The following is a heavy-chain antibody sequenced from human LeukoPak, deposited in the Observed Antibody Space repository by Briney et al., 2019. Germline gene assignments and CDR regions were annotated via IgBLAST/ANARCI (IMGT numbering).Heavy chain of an antibody. V-gene: IGHV3-48*03. Sequence: LPGGSLRLSCAASGFTFSNYEMHWVRQAPGMGLEWVSYISSSGSDIYYADSVKGRFTISRDNAKNSLYLHMNSLRAEDTAVYYCARDYGGSSPFDYWGQGTLVTVSS. D-gene: IGHD4-23*01. CDR3: ARDYGGSSPFDY. CDR2: ISSSGSDI. CDR1: GFTFSNYE. J-gene: IGHJ4*02.